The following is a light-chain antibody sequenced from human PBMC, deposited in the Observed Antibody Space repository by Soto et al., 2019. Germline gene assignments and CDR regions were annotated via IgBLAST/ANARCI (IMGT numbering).Light chain of an antibody. CDR1: SSNIGSNT. CDR2: SND. Sequence: QSALTQAPSASGTPGQRVTISCSGSSSNIGSNTVSWYQQVPGTAPKLLIYSNDQRPSGVPDRFSGSKSGTSASLAIGGLQSEDEADYYCAAWDGSLNGWVFGGGTNLTVL. V-gene: IGLV1-44*01. J-gene: IGLJ2*01. CDR3: AAWDGSLNGWV.